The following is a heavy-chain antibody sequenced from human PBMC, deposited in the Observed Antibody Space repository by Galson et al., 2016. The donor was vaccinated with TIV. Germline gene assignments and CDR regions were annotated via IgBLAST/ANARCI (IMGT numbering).Heavy chain of an antibody. CDR3: ARAPISIFGLATSYYFDY. Sequence: PALVKPTQTLTLTCTFSGFSLSTYGMSVGWIRQPPGKALEWLARIDWDDDKFYNSSLKTRLTISKDISRNQVVLTMTNMDPVDTATYYCARAPISIFGLATSYYFDYWGLGTLVTVSS. J-gene: IGHJ4*02. CDR1: GFSLSTYGMS. CDR2: IDWDDDK. V-gene: IGHV2-70*17. D-gene: IGHD3-3*01.